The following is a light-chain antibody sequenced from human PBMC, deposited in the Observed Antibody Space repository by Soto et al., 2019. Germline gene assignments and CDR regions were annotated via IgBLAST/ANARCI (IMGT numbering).Light chain of an antibody. CDR3: QQSYSTPIT. J-gene: IGKJ5*01. Sequence: DIQMTQSPSSLSASVGDRVTITYRACQCIASYLNWYQQKPGKAPKILIYAVSSLQSGVPSRFSGSGFGTDFTLIISSLQPEDFTTYFCQQSYSTPITFGQGTRLEIK. CDR2: AVS. V-gene: IGKV1-39*01. CDR1: QCIASY.